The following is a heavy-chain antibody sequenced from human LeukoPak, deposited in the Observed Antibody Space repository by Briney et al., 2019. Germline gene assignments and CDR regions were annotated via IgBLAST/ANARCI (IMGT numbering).Heavy chain of an antibody. V-gene: IGHV3-7*05. Sequence: GESLKISCKGSGYSFTSYWIAWVRQMPGKGLEWVANIKQDGSEVDYVDSVKGRFTISRDNAKNSLFLQMNSLRAEDTAVYYCARDFIWGQGTLVTVSS. CDR2: IKQDGSEV. CDR3: ARDFI. J-gene: IGHJ4*02. D-gene: IGHD3-10*01. CDR1: GYSFTSYW.